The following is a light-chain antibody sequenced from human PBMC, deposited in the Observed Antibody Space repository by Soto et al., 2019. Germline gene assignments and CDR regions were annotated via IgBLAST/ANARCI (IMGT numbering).Light chain of an antibody. Sequence: DTVLTQSPDTLPLSPGERATLSCRASQWISRSYLAWYQQRPGQGPRLLIHTASTRAAGIPDRFSGSESGTNFTLTISRLEPEDFAVYYCQQYDTSPLTFGGGTKVEIK. J-gene: IGKJ4*01. CDR2: TAS. CDR1: QWISRSY. V-gene: IGKV3-20*01. CDR3: QQYDTSPLT.